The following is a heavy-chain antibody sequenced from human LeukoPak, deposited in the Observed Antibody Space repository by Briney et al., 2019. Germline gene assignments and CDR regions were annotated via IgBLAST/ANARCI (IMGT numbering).Heavy chain of an antibody. V-gene: IGHV3-23*01. Sequence: PSGTLSLTCAVSGGSISSSNWWSWVRQAPGKGLEWVSAISGSGGSTYYADSVKGRFTISRDNSKNTLYLQMNSLRAEDTAVYYCAKSIAARPFCDYWGQGTLVTVSS. D-gene: IGHD6-6*01. J-gene: IGHJ4*02. CDR2: ISGSGGST. CDR3: AKSIAARPFCDY. CDR1: GGSISSSN.